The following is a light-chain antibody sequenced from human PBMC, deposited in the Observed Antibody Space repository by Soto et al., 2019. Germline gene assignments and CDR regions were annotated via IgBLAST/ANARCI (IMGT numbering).Light chain of an antibody. CDR2: GAS. CDR1: QSVISN. V-gene: IGKV3-15*01. Sequence: EIVMTQSPATLSVSPGERATLSCRASQSVISNLAWYQQKPGQAPRLLIYGASARATGIPARFSGSGSGTDFTLSISSLQPEDFATYYCQQSYSTPWTFGQGTKVDIK. J-gene: IGKJ1*01. CDR3: QQSYSTPWT.